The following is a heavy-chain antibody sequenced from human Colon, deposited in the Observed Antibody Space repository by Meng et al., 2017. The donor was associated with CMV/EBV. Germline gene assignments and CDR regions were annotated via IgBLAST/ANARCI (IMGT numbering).Heavy chain of an antibody. CDR2: IYSGGST. Sequence: SWAASGFTVSSNYMSWVRQAPGKGLEWVSVIYSGGSTYYADSVKGRFTISRDNSKNTLYLQMNSLRAEDTAVYYCARDRLRTCSSTSCYMGIYYYYYGMDVWGQGTTVTVSS. CDR3: ARDRLRTCSSTSCYMGIYYYYYGMDV. D-gene: IGHD2-2*02. J-gene: IGHJ6*02. V-gene: IGHV3-66*02. CDR1: GFTVSSNY.